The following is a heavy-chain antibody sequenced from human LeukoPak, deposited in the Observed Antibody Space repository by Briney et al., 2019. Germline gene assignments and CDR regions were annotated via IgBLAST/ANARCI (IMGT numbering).Heavy chain of an antibody. CDR3: AREGYSGSDFDS. D-gene: IGHD2-21*01. J-gene: IGHJ4*02. CDR1: GGSISSYY. Sequence: SETLSLTCTVSGGSISSYYWSWIRQPPGKGLEWIGYIYHSGSTNYNPSLRSRVTMSVDTSKKQFSLKLRSVTAADTAVYYCAREGYSGSDFDSWGQGTLVTVSS. V-gene: IGHV4-59*01. CDR2: IYHSGST.